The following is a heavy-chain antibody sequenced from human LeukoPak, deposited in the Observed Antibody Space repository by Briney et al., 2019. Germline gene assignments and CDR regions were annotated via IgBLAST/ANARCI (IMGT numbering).Heavy chain of an antibody. CDR2: IKQDGSAK. Sequence: TGGSLRLSCAASGFTFSSYWMNWVRQAPGKGLEWVANIKQDGSAKYYVDSVKGRFTISRDNAKNSLSLQMNSLRAEDTAVYYCARAFVSGNSDFGYWGQGTLVTVSS. CDR1: GFTFSSYW. D-gene: IGHD4-23*01. J-gene: IGHJ4*02. V-gene: IGHV3-7*01. CDR3: ARAFVSGNSDFGY.